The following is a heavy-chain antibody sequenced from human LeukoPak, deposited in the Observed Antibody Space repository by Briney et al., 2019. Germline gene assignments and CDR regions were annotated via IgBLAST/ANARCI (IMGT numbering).Heavy chain of an antibody. CDR2: ISWNSGSI. CDR3: AKDKAGNGDYYFDY. D-gene: IGHD4-17*01. Sequence: PGRSLRLSCVASGFDFNTFGMHWVRQAPGKGLEWVSGISWNSGSIGYADSVKGRFTISRDNAKNSLYLQMNSLRAEDTALYYCAKDKAGNGDYYFDYWGQGTLVTVSS. J-gene: IGHJ4*02. CDR1: GFDFNTFG. V-gene: IGHV3-9*01.